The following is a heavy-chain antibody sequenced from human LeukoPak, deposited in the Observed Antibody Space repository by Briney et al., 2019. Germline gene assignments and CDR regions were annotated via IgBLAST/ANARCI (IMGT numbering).Heavy chain of an antibody. CDR2: INHSGST. CDR3: ARALTYSSGWFDY. J-gene: IGHJ4*02. D-gene: IGHD6-19*01. V-gene: IGHV4-34*01. CDR1: GGSFSGYY. Sequence: SETLSLTCAVYGGSFSGYYWSWIRQPPGKGLEWIGEINHSGSTNYNPSLKSRVTISVDTSKNQFSLKLSSVTAADTAVYYCARALTYSSGWFDYWGQGTPVTVSS.